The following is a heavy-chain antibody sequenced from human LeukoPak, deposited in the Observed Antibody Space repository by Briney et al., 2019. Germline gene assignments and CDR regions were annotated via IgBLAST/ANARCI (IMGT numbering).Heavy chain of an antibody. D-gene: IGHD3-9*01. CDR1: GYTFTSYD. CDR2: MNPNSGNT. V-gene: IGHV1-8*01. Sequence: ASVKVSCKASGYTFTSYDINWARQATGQGLEWMGWMNPNSGNTGYAQKFQGRVTMTRNTSISTAYMELSSLRSEDTAVYYCARGHGGDILTGYQSDYWGQGTLVTVSS. J-gene: IGHJ4*02. CDR3: ARGHGGDILTGYQSDY.